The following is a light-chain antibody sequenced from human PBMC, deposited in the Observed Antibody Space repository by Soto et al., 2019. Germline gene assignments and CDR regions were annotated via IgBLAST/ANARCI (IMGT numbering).Light chain of an antibody. V-gene: IGKV3-11*01. CDR2: DAS. CDR3: QQRSNWPIT. CDR1: QSVSSY. Sequence: EIVLTQSPATLSLSPGERDNLSCRASQSVSSYLAWYQQKPGQAPRLLIYDASNRATGIPARFSGSGSGTDFTLTISSLEPEDFAVYYCQQRSNWPITFGQGTRLEIK. J-gene: IGKJ5*01.